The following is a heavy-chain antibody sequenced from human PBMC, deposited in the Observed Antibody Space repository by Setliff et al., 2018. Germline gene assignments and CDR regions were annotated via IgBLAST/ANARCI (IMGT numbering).Heavy chain of an antibody. CDR2: IYYSGST. CDR1: GGSISSSSYY. V-gene: IGHV4-39*01. D-gene: IGHD2-2*01. J-gene: IGHJ5*02. Sequence: SETLSLTCTVSGGSISSSSYYWGWIRQPPGKGLEWIGSIYYSGSTYYNPSLKSRVTMSVETSKIQSSLKLSSVTAADTAVYYCARRIYCSSTSCSLNNWFDPWGQGTLVTVSS. CDR3: ARRIYCSSTSCSLNNWFDP.